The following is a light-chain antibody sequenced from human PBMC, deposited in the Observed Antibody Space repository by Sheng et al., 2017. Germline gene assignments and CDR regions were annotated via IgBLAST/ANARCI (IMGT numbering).Light chain of an antibody. CDR3: NSRDSSGNHVV. CDR1: SLRSYH. V-gene: IGLV3-19*01. J-gene: IGLJ3*02. Sequence: SSELTQDPAVSVALGQTVRITCQGDSLRSYHASWYQQKPGQAPVLVIYGKNNRPSGIPDRFSGSSSGNTTSLTITAAQAEDEADYYCNSRDSSGNHVVFGGGAKLTVL. CDR2: GKN.